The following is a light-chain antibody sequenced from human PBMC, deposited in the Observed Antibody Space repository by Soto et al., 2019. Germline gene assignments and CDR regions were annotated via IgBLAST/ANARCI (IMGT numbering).Light chain of an antibody. Sequence: DIQMTQSPSSLSASVGDRVTITCRARQSISSYLNWYQQKPGKAPNLLIYAACSLQSGVPSRFSGSGSGTDFTLTIRSLQPEYFATYYCPQSYITPRSFGQGTKVEI. CDR3: PQSYITPRS. CDR1: QSISSY. J-gene: IGKJ1*01. V-gene: IGKV1-39*01. CDR2: AAC.